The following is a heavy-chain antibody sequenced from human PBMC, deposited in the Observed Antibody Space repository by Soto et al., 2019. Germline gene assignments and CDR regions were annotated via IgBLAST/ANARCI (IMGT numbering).Heavy chain of an antibody. D-gene: IGHD3-16*01. J-gene: IGHJ4*02. CDR3: ARDIHMITFGGGIDY. V-gene: IGHV3-33*01. CDR1: GFNFGSHG. CDR2: VWYDGTKK. Sequence: QVELVESGGAVVQPGRSLRLACAASGFNFGSHGMHWVRQAPGKGLEWVAVVWYDGTKKYYADSVKGRFTISRDNSNNTLSLQMNSLRAEDTALYSCARDIHMITFGGGIDYWGQGILVTVSS.